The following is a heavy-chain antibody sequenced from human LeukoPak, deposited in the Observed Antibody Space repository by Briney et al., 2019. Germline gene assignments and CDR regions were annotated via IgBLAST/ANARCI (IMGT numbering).Heavy chain of an antibody. CDR2: IYPGDSDT. Sequence: GESLKISCKGSGYSFTSYWIGWVRQMPGKGLEWMGIIYPGDSDTRYSPSFQGQVTISADKSISTAYLQWSSLKASDTAMYYCARPQRGGYDSYYFDYWGQGTLVTVSS. V-gene: IGHV5-51*01. J-gene: IGHJ4*02. D-gene: IGHD5-12*01. CDR3: ARPQRGGYDSYYFDY. CDR1: GYSFTSYW.